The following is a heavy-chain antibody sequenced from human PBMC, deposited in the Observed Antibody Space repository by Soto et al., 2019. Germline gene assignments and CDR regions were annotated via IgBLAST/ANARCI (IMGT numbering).Heavy chain of an antibody. CDR2: LSSSGGST. J-gene: IGHJ4*02. CDR1: GFTFNTYA. Sequence: EVQLVESGGGLVQPGGSLRLSCAASGFTFNTYAMHWVRQAPGKGLEYVSALSSSGGSTYYTNSVRGRFTISRDNSKNTLYRQRGSRRAEDMAVYYCARGIGQCSGSNCYDYLDSWGQGTLVTVSS. CDR3: ARGIGQCSGSNCYDYLDS. V-gene: IGHV3-64*01. D-gene: IGHD5-12*01.